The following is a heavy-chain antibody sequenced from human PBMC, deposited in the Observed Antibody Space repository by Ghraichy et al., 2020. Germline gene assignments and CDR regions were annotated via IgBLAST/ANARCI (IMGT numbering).Heavy chain of an antibody. CDR2: ISSSGADT. Sequence: GGSLRLSCAASGFTFSNNAMIWVRQVPGEGLEWVSGISSSGADTYYADSVKGRFTISRDNSKNTLYLQMSGLRAEDTALYYCATRPDDDILVGYGGLDYWGQGTLVTVSS. D-gene: IGHD3-9*01. CDR1: GFTFSNNA. V-gene: IGHV3-23*01. J-gene: IGHJ4*02. CDR3: ATRPDDDILVGYGGLDY.